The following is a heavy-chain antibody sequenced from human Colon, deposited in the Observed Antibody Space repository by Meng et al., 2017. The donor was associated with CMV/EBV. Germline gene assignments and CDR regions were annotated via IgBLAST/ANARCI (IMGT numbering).Heavy chain of an antibody. CDR1: GITISDYS. CDR2: INSGSSRT. CDR3: ARDRRPLVPEADYFYAMDV. D-gene: IGHD3-10*01. Sequence: GGSLRLSCVVSGITISDYSMNWVRQAPGKGLEWVSFINSGSSRTSYADSVNGRFSISRDNAKNSLYLQLDSLRAEDTAVYYCARDRRPLVPEADYFYAMDVWGQGTTVTVSS. V-gene: IGHV3-21*06. J-gene: IGHJ6*02.